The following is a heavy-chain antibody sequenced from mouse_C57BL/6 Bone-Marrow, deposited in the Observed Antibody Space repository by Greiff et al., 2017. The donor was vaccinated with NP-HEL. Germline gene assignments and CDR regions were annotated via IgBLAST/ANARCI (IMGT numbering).Heavy chain of an antibody. J-gene: IGHJ2*01. Sequence: EVQLVESGGDLVKPGGSLKLSCAASGFTFSSYGMSWVRQTPDKRLEWVATISSGGSYTYYPDSVKGRFTISRDNAKNSLYLQMSSLKSEDTAMYYCARHDYYGSHFDYWGQGTTRTVSS. CDR2: ISSGGSYT. V-gene: IGHV5-6*01. CDR1: GFTFSSYG. CDR3: ARHDYYGSHFDY. D-gene: IGHD1-1*01.